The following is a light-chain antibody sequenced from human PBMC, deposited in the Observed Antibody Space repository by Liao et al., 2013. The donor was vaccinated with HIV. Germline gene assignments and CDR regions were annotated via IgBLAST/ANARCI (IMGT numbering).Light chain of an antibody. CDR3: YSVTDSLGV. V-gene: IGLV3-1*01. Sequence: SYELTQPPSVSVSPGQTASITCSGDKLGDKYACWYQLKPGQSPVLVIYQDTKRPSGIPERFSGSSSGTTVTLTITGAQVEDEADYYCYSVTDSLGVFGGGTKLTVL. CDR1: KLGDKY. J-gene: IGLJ3*02. CDR2: QDT.